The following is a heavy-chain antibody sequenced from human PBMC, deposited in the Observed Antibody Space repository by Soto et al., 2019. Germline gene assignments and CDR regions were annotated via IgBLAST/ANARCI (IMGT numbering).Heavy chain of an antibody. CDR3: ARAVELLLNPSYSDY. CDR1: GYTFTSYG. Sequence: GASVKVSCKASGYTFTSYGISWVRQAPGQGLEWMGWISAYNGNTNYAQKLQGRVTMTTDTSTSTAYMELRSLRSDDTAVYYCARAVELLLNPSYSDYSCQGTLVTLSS. D-gene: IGHD1-26*01. V-gene: IGHV1-18*01. CDR2: ISAYNGNT. J-gene: IGHJ4*02.